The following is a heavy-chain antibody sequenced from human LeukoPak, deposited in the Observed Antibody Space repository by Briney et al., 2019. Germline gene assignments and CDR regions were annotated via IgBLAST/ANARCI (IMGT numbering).Heavy chain of an antibody. Sequence: EASVTVSCKVSGYTLTELSMHWVRQAPGKGLEWMGGFDPEDGETIYAQKFQGRVTMTEDTSTDTAYMELSSLRSEDTAVYYCATARITFGGVIVMPFDYWGQGTLVTASS. CDR1: GYTLTELS. V-gene: IGHV1-24*01. D-gene: IGHD3-16*02. CDR3: ATARITFGGVIVMPFDY. CDR2: FDPEDGET. J-gene: IGHJ4*02.